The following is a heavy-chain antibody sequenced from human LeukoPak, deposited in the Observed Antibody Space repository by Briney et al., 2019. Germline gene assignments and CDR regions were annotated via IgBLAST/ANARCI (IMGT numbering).Heavy chain of an antibody. Sequence: GASVKVSCKASGGTFSSYAISWVRQAPGQGLEWMGEIIPIFGTANYAQKFQGRVTITADKSTSTAYMELSSLRSEDTAVYYCARAYFKYCSSTSCYSYGYNWFDPWGQGTLVTVSS. CDR1: GGTFSSYA. V-gene: IGHV1-69*06. J-gene: IGHJ5*02. CDR2: IIPIFGTA. CDR3: ARAYFKYCSSTSCYSYGYNWFDP. D-gene: IGHD2-2*01.